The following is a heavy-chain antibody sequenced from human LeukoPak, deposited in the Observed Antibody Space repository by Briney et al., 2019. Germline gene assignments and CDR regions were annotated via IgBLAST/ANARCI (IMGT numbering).Heavy chain of an antibody. J-gene: IGHJ4*02. V-gene: IGHV4-4*07. CDR1: GGSISSYY. D-gene: IGHD6-19*01. CDR3: ASGSIAVAGREFDY. CDR2: IYTSGST. Sequence: SETLSLTCTVSGGSISSYYWSWIRQPAGKGLEWIGRIYTSGSTNYNPSLKSRVTMSVDTSKNQFSLKLSPVTAADTAVYYCASGSIAVAGREFDYWGQGTLVTVSS.